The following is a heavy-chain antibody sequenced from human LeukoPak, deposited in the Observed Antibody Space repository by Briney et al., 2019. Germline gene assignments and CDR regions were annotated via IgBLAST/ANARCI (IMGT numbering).Heavy chain of an antibody. CDR3: ARKNFYDSGSYYLTPGFDP. CDR1: GGSFSGYY. D-gene: IGHD3-10*01. Sequence: SETLSLTCAVYGGSFSGYYWSWIRQPPGKGLEWIGEINHGGSTNYNPSLKSRVTISVDTSKNQFSLKLNSVTAADTAVYYCARKNFYDSGSYYLTPGFDPWGQGTLVTVSS. V-gene: IGHV4-34*01. CDR2: INHGGST. J-gene: IGHJ5*02.